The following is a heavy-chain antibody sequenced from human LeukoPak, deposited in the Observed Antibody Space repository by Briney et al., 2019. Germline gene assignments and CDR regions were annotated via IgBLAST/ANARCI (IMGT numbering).Heavy chain of an antibody. J-gene: IGHJ4*02. CDR2: ISTTSTTI. D-gene: IGHD1-14*01. Sequence: GGSLRLSCAASGFTFSSYTMNWVRQAPGKGLEWVSYISTTSTTIYYADSVKGRFTISRDNAKNSLYLQMNSLRDEDTAVYYCARGLTLSYWGQGTLVTVSS. CDR3: ARGLTLSY. V-gene: IGHV3-48*02. CDR1: GFTFSSYT.